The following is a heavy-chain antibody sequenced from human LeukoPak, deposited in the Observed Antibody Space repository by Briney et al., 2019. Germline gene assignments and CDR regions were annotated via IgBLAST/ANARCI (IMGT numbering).Heavy chain of an antibody. CDR2: IIPIFGTA. CDR3: ARGHLGYCSGGSCYSHYYYMDV. CDR1: GGTFSNYV. Sequence: SVKVSCKASGGTFSNYVFSWVRQAPGQGLEWMGGIIPIFGTANYAQKFQGRVTITADESTSTAYMELSSLRSEDTAVYYCARGHLGYCSGGSCYSHYYYMDVWGKGTTVTVSS. J-gene: IGHJ6*03. V-gene: IGHV1-69*13. D-gene: IGHD2-15*01.